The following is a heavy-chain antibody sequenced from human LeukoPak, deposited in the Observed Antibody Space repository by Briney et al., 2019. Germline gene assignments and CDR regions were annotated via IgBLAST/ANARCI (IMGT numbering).Heavy chain of an antibody. D-gene: IGHD3-3*01. Sequence: PGGSLRLSCAASGFTFDDYGMSWVRQTPGKGLEWVSGINWNGGSTGYADSVKGRFTISRDNAKNCLYLQMNRLRAEDTAFYYCARARITIFGVVIRDAFDIWGQGTMVTVSS. CDR1: GFTFDDYG. CDR3: ARARITIFGVVIRDAFDI. V-gene: IGHV3-20*04. J-gene: IGHJ3*02. CDR2: INWNGGST.